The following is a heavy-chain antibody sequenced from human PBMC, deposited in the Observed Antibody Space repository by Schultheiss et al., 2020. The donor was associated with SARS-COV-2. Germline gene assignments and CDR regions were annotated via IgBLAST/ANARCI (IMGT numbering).Heavy chain of an antibody. D-gene: IGHD6-13*01. CDR2: ISSSSSTI. J-gene: IGHJ4*02. CDR1: GFTFSSYS. V-gene: IGHV3-48*04. Sequence: GGSLRLSCAASGFTFSSYSMNWVRQAPGKGLEWVSYISSSSSTIYYADSVKGRFTISRDNAKNSLYLQMNSLRAEDTAVYYCARGSGYSSSPWEYWGQGTLVTVSS. CDR3: ARGSGYSSSPWEY.